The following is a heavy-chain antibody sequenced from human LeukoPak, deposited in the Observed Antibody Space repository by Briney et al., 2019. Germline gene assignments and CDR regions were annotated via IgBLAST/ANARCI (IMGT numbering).Heavy chain of an antibody. CDR1: GFTFSSYA. CDR2: ISTSGGTT. CDR3: AKRGGNYGPFDY. J-gene: IGHJ4*02. Sequence: PGGSLRLSCAASGFTFSSYAMTWVRQAPGKGLNWVSIISTSGGTTFYADSVKGRFTISRDNPKNTLYLQMNSLRAEDTAVYYCAKRGGNYGPFDYWGQGTLATVSS. V-gene: IGHV3-23*01. D-gene: IGHD1-26*01.